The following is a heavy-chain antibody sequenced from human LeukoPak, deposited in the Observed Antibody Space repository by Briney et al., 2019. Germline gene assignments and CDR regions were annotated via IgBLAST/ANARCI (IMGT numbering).Heavy chain of an antibody. CDR2: ISSSSSYI. V-gene: IGHV3-21*01. CDR1: GFTFSSYS. CDR3: ARVRARSYCSSTSCYGY. Sequence: GGSLGLSCAASGFTFSSYSMNWVRQAPGKGLEWVSSISSSSSYIYYADSVKGRFTISRDNAKNSLYLQMNSLRAEDTAVYYCARVRARSYCSSTSCYGYWGQGTLVTVSS. J-gene: IGHJ4*02. D-gene: IGHD2-2*01.